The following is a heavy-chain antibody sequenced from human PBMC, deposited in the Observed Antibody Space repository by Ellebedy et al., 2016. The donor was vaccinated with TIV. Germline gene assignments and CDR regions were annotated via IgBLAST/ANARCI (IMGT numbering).Heavy chain of an antibody. CDR3: ARRPFRSRSLYDY. V-gene: IGHV5-51*01. J-gene: IGHJ4*02. D-gene: IGHD3-3*01. CDR2: IYPGDSDT. CDR1: GYSFTSYW. Sequence: GESLKISCKGSGYSFTSYWVGWVRQMPGKGLEWMGTIYPGDSDTRYSPSFQGQVTISADKSISTAYLQWSSLKASDTAMYYCARRPFRSRSLYDYWGQGTLVTVSS.